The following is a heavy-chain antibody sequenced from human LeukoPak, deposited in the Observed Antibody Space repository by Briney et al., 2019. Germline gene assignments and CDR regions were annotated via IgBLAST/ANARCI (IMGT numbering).Heavy chain of an antibody. CDR3: AKGDTVTSLGY. CDR2: ISYDGSNK. CDR1: GFTFSSYG. J-gene: IGHJ4*02. Sequence: PGRSLRLSCAASGFTFSSYGMHWVRQAPGKGLEWVAVISYDGSNKYYADSVEGRFTISRDNSKNTLYLQMNSLRAEDTAVYYCAKGDTVTSLGYWGQGTLVTVSS. D-gene: IGHD4-17*01. V-gene: IGHV3-30*18.